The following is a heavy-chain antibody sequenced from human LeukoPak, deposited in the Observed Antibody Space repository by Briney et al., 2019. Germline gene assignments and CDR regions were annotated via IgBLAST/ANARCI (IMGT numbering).Heavy chain of an antibody. J-gene: IGHJ4*02. V-gene: IGHV3-21*01. CDR1: GFTFSSYS. Sequence: GGSLRLSCAASGFTFSSYSMNWVRQAPGKGLEWVSSISTSSSYIYYADSVKGRFTISRDNAKNSLYLQMNSLRAEDTDVYYCARDRLQFCDYWGQGTLVTVSS. CDR2: ISTSSSYI. D-gene: IGHD4-4*01. CDR3: ARDRLQFCDY.